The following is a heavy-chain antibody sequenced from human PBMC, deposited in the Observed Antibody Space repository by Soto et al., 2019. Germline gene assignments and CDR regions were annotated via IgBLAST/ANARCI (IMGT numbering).Heavy chain of an antibody. CDR1: GFTFSAYS. J-gene: IGHJ5*01. V-gene: IGHV3-48*02. CDR3: VRGTDYYDSGHEDGVPTVSPNWFDS. CDR2: ISLSGSTI. D-gene: IGHD3-10*01. Sequence: EVQLVESGGGLIQPGGSLRLSCAASGFTFSAYSMNWVRQAPGRGLEWVSYISLSGSTIYFADSVKGRFTISRDNAKNSLCLRMHWLTDEDRAVSYCVRGTDYYDSGHEDGVPTVSPNWFDSWGQGTLVTVSS.